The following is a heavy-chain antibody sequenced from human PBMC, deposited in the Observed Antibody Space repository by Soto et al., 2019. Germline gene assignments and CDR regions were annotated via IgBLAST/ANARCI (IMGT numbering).Heavy chain of an antibody. CDR2: IIPIFGTA. CDR3: ASNALREGSYTWFDP. Sequence: QVQLVQSGAEVKKPGSSVKVSCKASGGTFSSYAISWVRQAPGQGLEWMGGIIPIFGTANYAQKFQGRVTIXXAXPXXTAYMELRSLRSEGTAVYYCASNALREGSYTWFDPWGQGTLVTVSS. J-gene: IGHJ5*02. V-gene: IGHV1-69*12. CDR1: GGTFSSYA. D-gene: IGHD4-17*01.